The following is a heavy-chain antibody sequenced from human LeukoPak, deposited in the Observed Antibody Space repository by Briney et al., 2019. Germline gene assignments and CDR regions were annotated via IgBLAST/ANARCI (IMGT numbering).Heavy chain of an antibody. Sequence: GASVTVSYKASGYTFTGYYMHWVRQAPGQGLEWMGWINPNSGGTNYAQKFQGRVTMTRDTSISTAYMELSRLRSDDTAVYYCARDGPEDYDILTGYYLSSWFDPWGQGTLVTVSS. D-gene: IGHD3-9*01. CDR1: GYTFTGYY. CDR3: ARDGPEDYDILTGYYLSSWFDP. J-gene: IGHJ5*02. V-gene: IGHV1-2*02. CDR2: INPNSGGT.